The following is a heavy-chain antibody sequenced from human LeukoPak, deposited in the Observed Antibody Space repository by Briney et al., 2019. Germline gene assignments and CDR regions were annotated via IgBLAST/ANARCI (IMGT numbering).Heavy chain of an antibody. CDR1: GYIFTRYY. D-gene: IGHD2-15*01. Sequence: ASVKVSCKTSGYIFTRYYLPWLRQAPGQGVEWLGCIQPNGYSAPAPMFRGRVAMTRDTSLSTAYMDLSTLKSDDSALYYCAVEWGFGGNIYSKAFEHWGLGTVVTVSS. CDR3: AVEWGFGGNIYSKAFEH. V-gene: IGHV1-2*02. J-gene: IGHJ4*02. CDR2: IQPNGYS.